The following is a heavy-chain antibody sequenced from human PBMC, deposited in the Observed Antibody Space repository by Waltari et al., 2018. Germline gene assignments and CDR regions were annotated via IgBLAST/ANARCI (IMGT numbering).Heavy chain of an antibody. CDR1: GYTLTELS. CDR2: FDPEDGET. V-gene: IGHV1-24*01. Sequence: QSGAEVKKPGASVKVSCKVSGYTLTELSMHWVRQAPGKGLEWMGGFDPEDGETIYAQKFQGRVTMTEDTSTDTAYMELSSLRSEDTAVYYCATDWLAAAGTLGSWGFRGAHYYYGMDVWGQGTTVTVSS. J-gene: IGHJ6*02. D-gene: IGHD6-13*01. CDR3: ATDWLAAAGTLGSWGFRGAHYYYGMDV.